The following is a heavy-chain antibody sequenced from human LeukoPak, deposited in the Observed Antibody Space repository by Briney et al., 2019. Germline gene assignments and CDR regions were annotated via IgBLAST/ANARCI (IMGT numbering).Heavy chain of an antibody. D-gene: IGHD6-25*01. V-gene: IGHV3-48*02. Sequence: GGSLRLSCAASGFTFNAYSMNWVRQAPGRGLEVVSYINPGSSSIHYTDSVKGRFTISRDNARNSLYLQMNSLRDEDSAVYYCARAAYSSGPDYWGQGTLVTVSS. CDR3: ARAAYSSGPDY. CDR1: GFTFNAYS. CDR2: INPGSSSI. J-gene: IGHJ4*02.